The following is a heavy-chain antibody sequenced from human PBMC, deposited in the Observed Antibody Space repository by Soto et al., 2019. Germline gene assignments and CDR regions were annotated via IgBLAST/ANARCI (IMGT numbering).Heavy chain of an antibody. CDR3: ARGYPNYYGSGSMFYSDY. Sequence: QVQLVESGGGVVQPGRSLRLSCAASGFSFNTYSMHWVRQAPGKGLEWVALISYDGSNRYYADSVKGRFTISRDNSKNTLYLQINSLTTEDTSIYYCARGYPNYYGSGSMFYSDYWGQGTLVTVSS. CDR1: GFSFNTYS. D-gene: IGHD3-10*01. CDR2: ISYDGSNR. J-gene: IGHJ4*02. V-gene: IGHV3-30-3*01.